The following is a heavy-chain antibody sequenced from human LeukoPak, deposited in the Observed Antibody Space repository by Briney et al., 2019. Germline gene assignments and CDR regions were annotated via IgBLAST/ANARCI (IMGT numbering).Heavy chain of an antibody. CDR2: IIPIFGTA. J-gene: IGHJ3*02. CDR1: GGTFSSYA. D-gene: IGHD3-10*01. Sequence: GASVKVSCKASGGTFSSYAISWVRQAPGQGLEWMGGIIPIFGTANYAQKFQGRVTITADKSTSTAYMELSSLRSEDTAVYYCAIAMVRGVIYAFDIWGQGTMVTVSS. V-gene: IGHV1-69*06. CDR3: AIAMVRGVIYAFDI.